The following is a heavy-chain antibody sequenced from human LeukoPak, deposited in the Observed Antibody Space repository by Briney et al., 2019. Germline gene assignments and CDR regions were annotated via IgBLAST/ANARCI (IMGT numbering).Heavy chain of an antibody. CDR3: ARATYKRVWQHHYMDV. CDR2: INPNSGGT. D-gene: IGHD6-13*01. CDR1: GYTFTGYY. J-gene: IGHJ6*03. Sequence: ASVKVSCKASGYTFTGYYMHWVRQAPGQGLEWMGWINPNSGGTNYAQKFQGRVTMTRDTSISTAYMELSRLRSDDTAVYYRARATYKRVWQHHYMDVWGKGTTVTVSS. V-gene: IGHV1-2*02.